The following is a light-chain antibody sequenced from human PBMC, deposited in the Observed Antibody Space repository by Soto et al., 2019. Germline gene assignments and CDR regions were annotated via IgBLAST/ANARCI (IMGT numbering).Light chain of an antibody. CDR1: SSDVGGYNY. Sequence: QSALTQPPSASGSPGQSVAISCTGTSSDVGGYNYVSWYQQHPGKAPKLMIYEVNKRPSGVPDRFSGSKSGNTASLTVSGLQAEDEADYYCSSYTSSSFLVVFGGGTKLTVL. CDR3: SSYTSSSFLVV. J-gene: IGLJ2*01. V-gene: IGLV2-8*01. CDR2: EVN.